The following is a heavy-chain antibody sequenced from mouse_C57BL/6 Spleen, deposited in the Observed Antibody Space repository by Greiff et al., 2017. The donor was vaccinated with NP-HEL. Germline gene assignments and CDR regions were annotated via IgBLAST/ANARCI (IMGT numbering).Heavy chain of an antibody. J-gene: IGHJ1*03. CDR1: GYTFTSYG. D-gene: IGHD1-1*01. Sequence: VQLQQPGTELVKPGASVKLSCKASGYTFTSYGMHWVKQRPGQGLEWIGKINPSSGGTNYNEKFKGKATLTVDKSSSTAYMQLSSLSSADSAVYYCACSVYYYGSRPDVWGTGTTVTVSS. CDR2: INPSSGGT. V-gene: IGHV1-53*01. CDR3: ACSVYYYGSRPDV.